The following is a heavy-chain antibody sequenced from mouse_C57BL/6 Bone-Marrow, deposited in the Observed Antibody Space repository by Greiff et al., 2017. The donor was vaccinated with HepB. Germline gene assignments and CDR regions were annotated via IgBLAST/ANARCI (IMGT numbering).Heavy chain of an antibody. CDR2: IDPANGNT. CDR3: AVTTVVYFDY. CDR1: GFNIKNYY. Sequence: EVKLQESVAELVRPGASVKLSCTASGFNIKNYYMNWVKQRPEQGLEWIGRIDPANGNTKYAPKFQGKATTTADTSTNTAYLQLSILTSEDAAYYYCAVTTVVYFDYWGQGTTLTVSS. D-gene: IGHD1-1*01. J-gene: IGHJ2*01. V-gene: IGHV14-3*01.